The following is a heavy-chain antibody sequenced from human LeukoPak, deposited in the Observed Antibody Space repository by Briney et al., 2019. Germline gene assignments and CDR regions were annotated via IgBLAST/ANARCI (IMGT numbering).Heavy chain of an antibody. CDR3: ARSIPAGNRR. Sequence: KPSETLSLTCTVSGGSISSSSYYWGWIRQPPGKGLEWIGSIYYSGSTYYNPSLKSRVTISVDTSKNQFSLKLSSVTAADTAVYYCARSIPAGNRRWGQGTLVTVSS. D-gene: IGHD2-2*01. CDR2: IYYSGST. J-gene: IGHJ4*02. CDR1: GGSISSSSYY. V-gene: IGHV4-39*07.